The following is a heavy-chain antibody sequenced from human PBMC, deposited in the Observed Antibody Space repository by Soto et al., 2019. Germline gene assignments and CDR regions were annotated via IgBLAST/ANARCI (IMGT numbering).Heavy chain of an antibody. CDR2: INHSGST. Sequence: QVQLQQWGAGLLKPSEPLSLTCGVYGESFSVYYWSWIRQPPGKGLEWIGEINHSGSTNYNPSLKSRVTISVDTSKNHLSLKLSSGTAADTAVYYCAREKHPWVAVPVRQLKSTWWFDSWGQGTLVNVSS. D-gene: IGHD6-19*01. V-gene: IGHV4-34*01. CDR1: GESFSVYY. CDR3: AREKHPWVAVPVRQLKSTWWFDS. J-gene: IGHJ5*01.